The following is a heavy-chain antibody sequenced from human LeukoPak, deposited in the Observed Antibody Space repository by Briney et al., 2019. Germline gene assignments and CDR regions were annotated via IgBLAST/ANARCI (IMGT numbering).Heavy chain of an antibody. CDR3: ARSSGYDSDFDY. Sequence: ASVKVSCKASGYTFTSYGISWVRQAPGQGLEWMGWISAYNGNTNYAQKLQGRVTITADKSTSTAYMELSSLRSEDTAVYYCARSSGYDSDFDYWGQGTLVTVSS. CDR1: GYTFTSYG. J-gene: IGHJ4*02. D-gene: IGHD5-12*01. CDR2: ISAYNGNT. V-gene: IGHV1-18*01.